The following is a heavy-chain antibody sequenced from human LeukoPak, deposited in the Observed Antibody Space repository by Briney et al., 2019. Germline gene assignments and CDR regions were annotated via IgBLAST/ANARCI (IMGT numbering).Heavy chain of an antibody. D-gene: IGHD2-15*01. V-gene: IGHV3-30*18. Sequence: GRSLRLSCAASGFTFSSYGMHWVRQAPGKGLEWVAVISYDGSNKYYADSVKGRFTISRDNSKNTLYLQMNSLRAEDTAVYYRAKDLGAYCSGGSCYAGYWGQGTLVTVSS. CDR1: GFTFSSYG. CDR2: ISYDGSNK. CDR3: AKDLGAYCSGGSCYAGY. J-gene: IGHJ4*02.